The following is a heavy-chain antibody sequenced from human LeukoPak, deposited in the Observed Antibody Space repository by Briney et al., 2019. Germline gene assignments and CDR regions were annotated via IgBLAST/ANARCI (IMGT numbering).Heavy chain of an antibody. Sequence: SETLSLTCTVSGGPISSYYWSWIRQPPGKGLEWIGYVYYSGSTNYNPSLKSRVTISVDTSKNQFSLKLSSVTAADTAVYYCARGTGTAVYWGQGTLVTVSS. D-gene: IGHD6-19*01. V-gene: IGHV4-59*01. CDR3: ARGTGTAVY. J-gene: IGHJ4*02. CDR2: VYYSGST. CDR1: GGPISSYY.